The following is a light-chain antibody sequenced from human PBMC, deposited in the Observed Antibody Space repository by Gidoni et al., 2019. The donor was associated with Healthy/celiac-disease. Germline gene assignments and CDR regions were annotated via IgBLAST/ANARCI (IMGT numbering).Light chain of an antibody. V-gene: IGKV3-11*01. CDR1: QSVSSY. J-gene: IGKJ4*01. CDR3: QQRSNWPLLT. CDR2: DAS. Sequence: EIVFTHSPATLSLSPGESATLSCRASQSVSSYLAWYQQKPGQAPRLLIYDASNRATGIPARFSGSGSGTDFTLTISSLEPEDFAVYYCQQRSNWPLLTFGGGTKVEIK.